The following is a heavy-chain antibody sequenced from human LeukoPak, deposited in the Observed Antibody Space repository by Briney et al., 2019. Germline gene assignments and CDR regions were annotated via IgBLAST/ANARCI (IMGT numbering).Heavy chain of an antibody. D-gene: IGHD5-12*01. CDR2: IHYSGTT. CDR3: ARRRVYSGSGEFDF. J-gene: IGHJ4*02. CDR1: GGSMSGYY. V-gene: IGHV4-59*01. Sequence: SETLSLTCTVSGGSMSGYYWSWVRQPPGEGLEWLGYIHYSGTTNYNSSLKSRVTISLDTSRNQFSLKLRSVTTADTAVYYCARRRVYSGSGEFDFWGQGTLVTVSS.